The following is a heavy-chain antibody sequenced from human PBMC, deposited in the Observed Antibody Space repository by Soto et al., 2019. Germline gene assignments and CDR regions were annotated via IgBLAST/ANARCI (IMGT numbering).Heavy chain of an antibody. CDR1: GYTLTELS. Sequence: ASVKVSCKVSGYTLTELSMHWVRQAPGKGLEWMGGFDPEDGETIYAQKFQGRVTMTEDTSTDTAYMELSSLRSEDTAVYYCATAVTKPGIAVAGTNAPLDYWGQ. D-gene: IGHD6-19*01. J-gene: IGHJ4*01. V-gene: IGHV1-24*01. CDR2: FDPEDGET. CDR3: ATAVTKPGIAVAGTNAPLDY.